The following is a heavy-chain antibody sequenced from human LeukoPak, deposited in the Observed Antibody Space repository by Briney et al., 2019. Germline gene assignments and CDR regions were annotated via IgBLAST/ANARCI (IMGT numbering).Heavy chain of an antibody. V-gene: IGHV4-34*01. Sequence: SETLSLTCAVYGGSFSGYYWSRIRQPPGKGLEWIGEINHSGSTNYNPSLKSRVTISVDTSKNQFSLKLSSVTAADTAVYYCARALGGHYYGSGSYRYYFDYWGQGTLVTVSS. CDR3: ARALGGHYYGSGSYRYYFDY. CDR1: GGSFSGYY. CDR2: INHSGST. J-gene: IGHJ4*02. D-gene: IGHD3-10*01.